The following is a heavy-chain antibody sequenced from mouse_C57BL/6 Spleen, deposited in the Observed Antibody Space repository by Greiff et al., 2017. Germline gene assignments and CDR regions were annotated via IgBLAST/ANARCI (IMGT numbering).Heavy chain of an antibody. CDR3: RYGPYYFDY. Sequence: LQESGAELVRPGASVTLSCKASGYTFTDYEMHWVKQTPVHGLEWIGAIDPETGGTAYNQKFKGKAILTADKSSSTAYMELRSLTSEDSAVYYCRYGPYYFDYWGQGTTLTVSS. V-gene: IGHV1-15*01. CDR2: IDPETGGT. CDR1: GYTFTDYE. J-gene: IGHJ2*01. D-gene: IGHD1-1*02.